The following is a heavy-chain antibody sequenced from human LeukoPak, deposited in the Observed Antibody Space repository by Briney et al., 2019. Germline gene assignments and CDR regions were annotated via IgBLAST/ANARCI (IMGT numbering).Heavy chain of an antibody. Sequence: SETLSLTCAVYGGSFSSYYWGWIRQPPGKGLEWIGSIYYSGSTYYNPSLKSRVTISVDTSKNQFSLKLSSVTAADTAVYYCARQANPGDLDYWGQGTLVTVSS. CDR3: ARQANPGDLDY. D-gene: IGHD7-27*01. CDR2: IYYSGST. CDR1: GGSFSSYY. J-gene: IGHJ4*02. V-gene: IGHV4-39*01.